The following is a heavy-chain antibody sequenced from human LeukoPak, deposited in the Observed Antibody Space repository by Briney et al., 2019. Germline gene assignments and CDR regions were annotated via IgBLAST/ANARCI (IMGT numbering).Heavy chain of an antibody. CDR2: ISGSGGST. V-gene: IGHV3-23*01. J-gene: IGHJ6*03. Sequence: GGSLRLSCAASGFTFSSYAMSWVRQAPGKGLEWVSAISGSGGSTYYADSVKGRFTISRDNSKNTLYLQMNSLRAEDTAVYYCANNYCSSTSCHYYSSLEQSYYYMDVWGKGTTVTVSS. CDR1: GFTFSSYA. D-gene: IGHD2-2*01. CDR3: ANNYCSSTSCHYYSSLEQSYYYMDV.